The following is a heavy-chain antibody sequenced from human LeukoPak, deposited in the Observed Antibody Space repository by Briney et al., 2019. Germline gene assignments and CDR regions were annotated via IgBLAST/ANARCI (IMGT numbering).Heavy chain of an antibody. Sequence: GGSPRLSCAASGFTFDDYAMHWVRQVPGKGLEWVSGISWNSGSIGYVDSVKGRFTISRDNAKNSLYLQMNSLRAEDTAVYYCARDLRYYYYGMDVWGQGTTVTVSS. CDR1: GFTFDDYA. CDR2: ISWNSGSI. V-gene: IGHV3-9*01. J-gene: IGHJ6*02. CDR3: ARDLRYYYYGMDV.